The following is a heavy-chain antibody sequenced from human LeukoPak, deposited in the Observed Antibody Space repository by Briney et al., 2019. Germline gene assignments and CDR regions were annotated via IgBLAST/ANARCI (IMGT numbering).Heavy chain of an antibody. CDR2: ISYDGSNK. CDR1: GFTFSSYG. V-gene: IGHV3-30*18. D-gene: IGHD3-3*01. CDR3: AKDKQYYDFWSGYYAYGMDV. Sequence: GGSLRLSCAASGFTFSSYGMHWVRQAPGKGLEWVAVISYDGSNKYYADSVKGRFTISRDNSKNTLYLQMNSLRAEDTGVYYCAKDKQYYDFWSGYYAYGMDVWGQGTTVTVSS. J-gene: IGHJ6*02.